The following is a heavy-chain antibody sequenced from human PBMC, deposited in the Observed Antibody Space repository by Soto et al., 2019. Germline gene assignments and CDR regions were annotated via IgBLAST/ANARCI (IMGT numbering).Heavy chain of an antibody. J-gene: IGHJ6*02. D-gene: IGHD3-16*01. CDR2: IIPIFATA. CDR1: GGTFSSYA. CDR3: AQCLLGVTYYSVMGV. V-gene: IGHV1-69*12. Sequence: QVQLVQSGAEVKKPGSSVKVSCKASGGTFSSYAINWVRQAPGQGLEWMGGIIPIFATADYAQRLQGRVTITADESATTAYMGGSSLRSEDSAVYYCAQCLLGVTYYSVMGVCGQGNTGTVSS.